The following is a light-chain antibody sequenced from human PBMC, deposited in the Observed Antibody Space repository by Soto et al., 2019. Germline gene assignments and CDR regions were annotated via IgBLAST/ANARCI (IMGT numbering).Light chain of an antibody. CDR2: GAS. Sequence: EIVLTQSPGTLSLSPGERATLSCRASQSVSSSSLAWYQQKPGQAPRLLIYGASTRATGIPARFSGSGSGTEFTLTISSLQSEDFAVYYCQQYDNWPPSTFGQGTKVDIK. CDR3: QQYDNWPPST. CDR1: QSVSSS. J-gene: IGKJ1*01. V-gene: IGKV3-15*01.